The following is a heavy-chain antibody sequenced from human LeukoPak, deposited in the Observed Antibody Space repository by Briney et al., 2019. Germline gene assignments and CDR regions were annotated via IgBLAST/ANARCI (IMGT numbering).Heavy chain of an antibody. D-gene: IGHD3-16*01. CDR2: IWNDGSKK. Sequence: LPGGSLRLSCAASGFTFSTFGMHWVRRAPGKGLEWVAVIWNDGSKKFYAGSVKGRFTISRDNSKNTLYLQMNSLRAEDTAVYYCARDSLGGDYWGQGTLVTVSS. CDR1: GFTFSTFG. J-gene: IGHJ4*02. CDR3: ARDSLGGDY. V-gene: IGHV3-33*01.